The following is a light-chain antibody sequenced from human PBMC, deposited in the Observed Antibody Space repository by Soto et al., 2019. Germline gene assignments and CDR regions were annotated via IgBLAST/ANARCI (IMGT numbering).Light chain of an antibody. J-gene: IGKJ3*01. CDR3: QQYGGSPLFS. V-gene: IGKV3-20*01. CDR1: QSVSSSY. CDR2: CAS. Sequence: EIVLTQSPGTLSLSPGERATLSCRASQSVSSSYLAWYQQKPGQAPRLLIYCASSGATGIPDRFSGSGSGTDFTLTISRLEPEAFAVYYCQQYGGSPLFSFGPGTKVDIK.